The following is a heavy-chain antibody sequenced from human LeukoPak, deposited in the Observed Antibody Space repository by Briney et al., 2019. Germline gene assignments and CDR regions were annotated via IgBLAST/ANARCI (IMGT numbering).Heavy chain of an antibody. D-gene: IGHD2-2*01. V-gene: IGHV4-39*07. Sequence: PSETLSLTCTVSGGSISSSSYYWGWIRQPPGKGLEWIGSIYYSGSTNYNPSLKSRVTISVDTSKNQFSLKLSSVTAADTAVYYCARGLYCSSTTWACYYYYYYMDVWGKGTTVTVSS. CDR2: IYYSGST. J-gene: IGHJ6*03. CDR3: ARGLYCSSTTWACYYYYYYMDV. CDR1: GGSISSSSYY.